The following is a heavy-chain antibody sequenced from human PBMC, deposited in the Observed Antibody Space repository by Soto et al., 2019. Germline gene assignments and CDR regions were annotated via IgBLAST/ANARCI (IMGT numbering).Heavy chain of an antibody. CDR2: IYRDGRT. CDR1: GFTVINTS. Sequence: EMQLVESGGGLVQPGGSLRLSCAASGFTVINTSLSWVRQAPGKGLEWVSVIYRDGRTYYADSVKGRFTISRDHSKNTLHLQMNSLRAEDTAVYYCTRDPVDSPVFDYWGQGTLVTVSS. CDR3: TRDPVDSPVFDY. V-gene: IGHV3-66*01. D-gene: IGHD2-15*01. J-gene: IGHJ4*02.